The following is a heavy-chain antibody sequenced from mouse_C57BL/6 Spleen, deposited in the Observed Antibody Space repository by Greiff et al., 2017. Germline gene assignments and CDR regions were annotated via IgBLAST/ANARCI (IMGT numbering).Heavy chain of an antibody. CDR1: GYTFTSYW. CDR2: IHPNSGST. D-gene: IGHD1-1*01. CDR3: ARWGTTVQGY. V-gene: IGHV1-64*01. J-gene: IGHJ2*01. Sequence: QVQLKQPGAELVKPGASVKLSCKASGYTFTSYWMHWVKQRPGQGLEWIGMIHPNSGSTNYNEKFKSKATLTVDKSSSTAYMQLSSLTSEDSAVYYCARWGTTVQGYWGQGTTLTVSS.